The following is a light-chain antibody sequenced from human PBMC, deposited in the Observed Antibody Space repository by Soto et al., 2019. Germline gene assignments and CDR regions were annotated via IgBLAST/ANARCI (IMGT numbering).Light chain of an antibody. J-gene: IGLJ2*01. Sequence: QSVLTQPASVSGSPGQSITISCTGTSNDVGSYNLVSWYQLHPGKAPKLMIYEGSKRPSGVPNRFSGSKSGNTASLTISGLQAEDEADYYCCSYAGSNTYVVFGGGTKLTVL. CDR3: CSYAGSNTYVV. V-gene: IGLV2-23*01. CDR1: SNDVGSYNL. CDR2: EGS.